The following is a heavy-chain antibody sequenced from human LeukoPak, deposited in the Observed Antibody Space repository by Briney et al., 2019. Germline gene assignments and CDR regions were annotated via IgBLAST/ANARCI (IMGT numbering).Heavy chain of an antibody. CDR3: ARQATDYYYYYMDV. J-gene: IGHJ6*03. Sequence: SETLSLTCTVSGGSISSSSYYWGWIRQPPGKGLEWIGSIYYSGSTYYNPSLKSRVTISVDTSKNQVSLKLSSVTAADTAVYYCARQATDYYYYYMDVWGKGTTVTVSS. CDR2: IYYSGST. CDR1: GGSISSSSYY. V-gene: IGHV4-39*01.